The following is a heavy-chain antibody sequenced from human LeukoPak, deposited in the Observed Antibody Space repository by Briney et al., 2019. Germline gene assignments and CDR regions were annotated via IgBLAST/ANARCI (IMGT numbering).Heavy chain of an antibody. J-gene: IGHJ4*02. CDR2: ISSSGDGT. CDR3: ASTGYSRSDDY. CDR1: GFTFSTYA. Sequence: GRSLRLSCAASGFTFSTYAMSWVRQAPGKGLEWVSSISSSGDGTFYADSVKGRFTIFRDNSENTLYLQMNSLRAEDTAVYYCASTGYSRSDDYWGQGTLVTVSS. V-gene: IGHV3-23*01. D-gene: IGHD5-18*01.